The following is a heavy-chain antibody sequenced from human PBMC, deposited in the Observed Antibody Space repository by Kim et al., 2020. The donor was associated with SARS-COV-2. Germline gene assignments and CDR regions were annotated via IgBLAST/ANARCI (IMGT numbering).Heavy chain of an antibody. CDR1: GYTFTGYY. CDR2: INPNSGGT. CDR3: ARVEGVLYYFDY. J-gene: IGHJ4*02. Sequence: ASVKVSCKASGYTFTGYYMHWVRQAPGQGLEWMGRINPNSGGTNYAQKFQGRVTMTRDTSISTAYMELSRLRSDDTAVYYCARVEGVLYYFDYWGQGTLVTVSS. V-gene: IGHV1-2*06. D-gene: IGHD3-3*01.